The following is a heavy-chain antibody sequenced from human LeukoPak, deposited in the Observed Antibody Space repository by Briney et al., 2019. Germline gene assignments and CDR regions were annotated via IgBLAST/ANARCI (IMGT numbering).Heavy chain of an antibody. Sequence: GGSLRLSCAASGFTFSSYWMHWVRQAPGKGLVWVSRINSDGSSTSNADSVKGRFTFSRDNAKNTLYLQMNSLRAEDTAVYYCATSYSFGFTYWGQGTLVTVSS. J-gene: IGHJ4*02. CDR2: INSDGSST. V-gene: IGHV3-74*01. CDR3: ATSYSFGFTY. CDR1: GFTFSSYW. D-gene: IGHD5-18*01.